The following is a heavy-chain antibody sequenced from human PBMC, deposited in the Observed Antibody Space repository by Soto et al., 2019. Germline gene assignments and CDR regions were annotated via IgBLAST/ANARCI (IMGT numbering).Heavy chain of an antibody. J-gene: IGHJ4*02. CDR1: GFTFSDYY. V-gene: IGHV3-11*01. CDR3: ARDTRLAEAYFDY. Sequence: QVQLVESGGGLVKPGGSLRLSCAASGFTFSDYYMSWIRQAPGKGLEWVSYISSRGSAVYYSDSVKGRFTISRDNAKNSLYLQMNSLRAEDTAVYYCARDTRLAEAYFDYWGQGTLVTVSS. D-gene: IGHD3-9*01. CDR2: ISSRGSAV.